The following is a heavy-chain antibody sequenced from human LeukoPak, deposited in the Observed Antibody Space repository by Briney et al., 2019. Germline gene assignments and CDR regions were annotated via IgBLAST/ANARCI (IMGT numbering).Heavy chain of an antibody. D-gene: IGHD3-3*01. J-gene: IGHJ3*02. CDR2: ISYDGSNK. V-gene: IGHV3-30*03. CDR3: ASAYDFWSGSLAFDI. Sequence: SLRLSCXXXXFTFSXYGMHWVRQAPGKGLEWVAVISYDGSNKYYADSVKDRFTISRDNSKNTLYLQMNSLRAEDTAVYYCASAYDFWSGSLAFDIWGQGTMVTVSS. CDR1: XFTFSXYG.